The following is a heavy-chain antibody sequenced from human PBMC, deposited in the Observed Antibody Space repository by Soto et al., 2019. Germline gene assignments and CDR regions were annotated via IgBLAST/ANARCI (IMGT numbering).Heavy chain of an antibody. V-gene: IGHV1-69*02. D-gene: IGHD2-8*02. J-gene: IGHJ6*02. CDR1: GGTFSSYT. CDR3: ARDSKGTDYYYYGMDV. CDR2: IIPILGIA. Sequence: QVQLVQSGAEVKKPGSSVKVSCKASGGTFSSYTISWVRQAPGQGLEWMGRIIPILGIANYAPKFQGRVTITSAKHTTXASMELSSLRSEDTAVYYCARDSKGTDYYYYGMDVWGQGTTVTVSS.